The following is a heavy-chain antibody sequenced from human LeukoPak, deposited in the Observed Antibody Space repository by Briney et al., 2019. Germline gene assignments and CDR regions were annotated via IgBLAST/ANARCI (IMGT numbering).Heavy chain of an antibody. CDR2: ISSSSSYI. V-gene: IGHV3-21*01. CDR1: GFTFSSYS. J-gene: IGHJ4*02. CDR3: ARGSARDSSGYYYDPLDY. D-gene: IGHD3-22*01. Sequence: PGGSLRLTCAASGFTFSSYSMNWVRQAPGKGLEWVSSISSSSSYIYYADSVKGRFTISRDNAKNSLYLQMTSLRAEDTAVYYCARGSARDSSGYYYDPLDYWGQGTLVTVSS.